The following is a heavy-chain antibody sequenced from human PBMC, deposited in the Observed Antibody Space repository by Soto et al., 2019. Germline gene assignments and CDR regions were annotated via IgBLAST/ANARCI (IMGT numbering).Heavy chain of an antibody. J-gene: IGHJ4*02. CDR3: ARDRHYGSGSYYMLAYYFDY. V-gene: IGHV3-30-3*01. CDR1: GFTFSSYA. CDR2: ISYDGSNK. Sequence: GGSLRLSCAASGFTFSSYAMHWVRQAPGKGLEWVAVISYDGSNKYYADSVKGRFTISRDNSKNTLYLQMNSLRAEDTAVYYCARDRHYGSGSYYMLAYYFDYWGQGTLVTVS. D-gene: IGHD3-10*01.